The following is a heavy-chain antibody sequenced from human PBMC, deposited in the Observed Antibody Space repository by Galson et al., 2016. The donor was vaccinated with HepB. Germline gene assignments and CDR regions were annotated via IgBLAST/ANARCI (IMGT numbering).Heavy chain of an antibody. D-gene: IGHD1-1*01. J-gene: IGHJ5*02. CDR1: GFTFSSYN. V-gene: IGHV3-21*04. Sequence: SLRLSCAASGFTFSSYNMDWVRQAPGKGLEWVSSISSSSYYIYYADSVKGRFTISRDNSNNTLYLQMNSVRVEDTAIYYCARQPRWSASGLNWFDPWGPGTLVTVSS. CDR3: ARQPRWSASGLNWFDP. CDR2: ISSSSYYI.